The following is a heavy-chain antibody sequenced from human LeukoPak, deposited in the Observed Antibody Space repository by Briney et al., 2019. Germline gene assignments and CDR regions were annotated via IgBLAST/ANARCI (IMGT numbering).Heavy chain of an antibody. CDR1: GFSFGSYW. J-gene: IGHJ4*02. Sequence: HPGGSLRLSCAASGFSFGSYWMSWVRQAPGKGLEWVANTKQDESEKYYVDSVRGRFTISRDNAKNSLYLQMNSLRAEDTAVYYCARYREDGPQPIPYWGQGTLVTVSS. V-gene: IGHV3-7*01. CDR3: ARYREDGPQPIPY. CDR2: TKQDESEK. D-gene: IGHD5-24*01.